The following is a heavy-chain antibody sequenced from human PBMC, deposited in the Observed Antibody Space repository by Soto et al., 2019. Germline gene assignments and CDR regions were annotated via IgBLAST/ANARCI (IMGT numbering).Heavy chain of an antibody. Sequence: QVQLVQSGVEVKKPGASAKVSCKASGYTFTSYGITWVRQAPGRGLEWMGWISPYNGNTDYAQKFQGRVTMTTDTSTSTAYMERRSLRYDDTAVYYCARDRDGYSSGYYGMDVWGQGTTVTVSS. CDR2: ISPYNGNT. CDR3: ARDRDGYSSGYYGMDV. D-gene: IGHD3-22*01. J-gene: IGHJ6*02. CDR1: GYTFTSYG. V-gene: IGHV1-18*01.